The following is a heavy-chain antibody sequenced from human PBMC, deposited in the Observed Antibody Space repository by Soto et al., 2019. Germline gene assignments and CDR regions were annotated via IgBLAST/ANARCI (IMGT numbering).Heavy chain of an antibody. D-gene: IGHD6-13*01. CDR1: GGTFSSYA. CDR2: IIAFNGNT. CDR3: ARQAEAAAGRGYDY. J-gene: IGHJ4*02. Sequence: GASVKVSCKASGGTFSSYAISWVRQAPGQGLEWMVWIIAFNGNTNYAQKFQGRVTMTRDTSTSTVYMELSSLRSEDTAVYYCARQAEAAAGRGYDYWGQGTLVTVSS. V-gene: IGHV1-18*01.